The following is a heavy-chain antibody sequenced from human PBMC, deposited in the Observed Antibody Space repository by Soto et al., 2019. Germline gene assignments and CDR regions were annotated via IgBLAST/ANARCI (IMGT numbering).Heavy chain of an antibody. V-gene: IGHV1-18*04. J-gene: IGHJ4*02. CDR1: GYTFTSYG. D-gene: IGHD2-8*01. CDR2: ISAYNGNT. CDR3: ARDNFIYCTNGVCYSYFDY. Sequence: ASVKVSCKASGYTFTSYGISWVRQAPGQGLEWMGWISAYNGNTNYAQKLQGRVTMTTDTSTSTAYMELRSLRSDDTAVYYCARDNFIYCTNGVCYSYFDYWGQGTLVTVSS.